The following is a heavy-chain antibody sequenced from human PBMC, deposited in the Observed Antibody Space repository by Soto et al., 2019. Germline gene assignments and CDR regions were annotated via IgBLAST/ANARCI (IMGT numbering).Heavy chain of an antibody. J-gene: IGHJ4*02. CDR3: ARESEDLTSNFDY. V-gene: IGHV3-21*06. Sequence: EVQLVESGGGLVKPGGSLRLSCAASGFTFTRYSMNWVRQAPGKGLEWVSSISSTTNYIYYGDSMKGRFTISRDNAKNSLYLEKNSLRAEDTAVYYCARESEDLTSNFDYWGQGNLVTVSS. CDR2: ISSTTNYI. CDR1: GFTFTRYS.